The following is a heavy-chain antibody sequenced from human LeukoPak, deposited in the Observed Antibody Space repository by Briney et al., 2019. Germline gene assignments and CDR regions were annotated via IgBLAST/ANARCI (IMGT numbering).Heavy chain of an antibody. CDR1: GFTFSSYG. CDR3: ARSLWFRCDY. CDR2: IWYDGSNK. D-gene: IGHD5-18*01. Sequence: PGRSLRLSCAASGFTFSSYGMHWVSQAPGKGLEWVAVIWYDGSNKYYADSVKGRFTISRDNSKNTLYLQMNSLRGEDTAVYYCARSLWFRCDYWGQGTLVTVSS. V-gene: IGHV3-33*01. J-gene: IGHJ4*02.